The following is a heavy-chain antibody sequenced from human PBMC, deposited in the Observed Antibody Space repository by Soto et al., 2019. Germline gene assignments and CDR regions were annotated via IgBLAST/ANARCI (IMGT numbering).Heavy chain of an antibody. CDR2: IWYDGSNK. D-gene: IGHD2-15*01. Sequence: GGSLRLSCTTSGFTFNTYGMHWVRQAPGKGLEWVAIIWYDGSNKYYADSVKGRFTISRDNSKNTLYLQMNSLRAEDSALYYCTRADCTGAYCYSWPFNYGVDVWGQGTTVTVSS. CDR1: GFTFNTYG. V-gene: IGHV3-33*08. J-gene: IGHJ6*02. CDR3: TRADCTGAYCYSWPFNYGVDV.